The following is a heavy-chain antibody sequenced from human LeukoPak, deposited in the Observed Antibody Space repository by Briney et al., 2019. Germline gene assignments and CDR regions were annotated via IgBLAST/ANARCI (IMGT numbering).Heavy chain of an antibody. CDR1: GFTVITND. D-gene: IGHD1-14*01. Sequence: GGSLRLSCAASGFTVITNDMTWVRQAPGKGLEWVSVLYSDGNTKYADSVQGRFTISRDNSKNTLYLEMNSLSPDDTAVYYCARGVEPLAANTLAYWGQGPLVTVSS. V-gene: IGHV3-53*01. J-gene: IGHJ4*02. CDR3: ARGVEPLAANTLAY. CDR2: LYSDGNT.